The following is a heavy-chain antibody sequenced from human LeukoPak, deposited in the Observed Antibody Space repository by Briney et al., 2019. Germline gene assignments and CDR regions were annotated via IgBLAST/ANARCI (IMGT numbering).Heavy chain of an antibody. CDR3: ARGRYRHYYGSGSPPNDAFDI. J-gene: IGHJ3*02. D-gene: IGHD3-10*01. CDR2: INHSGST. CDR1: GGSFSGYY. Sequence: PSETLSLTCAVYGGSFSGYYWSWIRQPPGKGLEWIGEINHSGSTNYNPFLKSRVTTSVDTSKNQFSLKLSSVTAADTAVYYCARGRYRHYYGSGSPPNDAFDIWGQGTMVTVSS. V-gene: IGHV4-34*01.